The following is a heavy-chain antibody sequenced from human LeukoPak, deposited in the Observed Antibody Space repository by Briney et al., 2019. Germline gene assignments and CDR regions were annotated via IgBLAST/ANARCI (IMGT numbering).Heavy chain of an antibody. Sequence: SGTLSLTCTVSGVSISDYYWSWVRQPPGKGLEWIGYIYYTGSTDYNPSLKSRVTMSLDTSKNQFSPNLRSVTATDTAVYYCARRTYYDTLTGYNYWYFDLWGRGTLVTVSS. D-gene: IGHD3-9*01. CDR3: ARRTYYDTLTGYNYWYFDL. V-gene: IGHV4-59*01. J-gene: IGHJ2*01. CDR2: IYYTGST. CDR1: GVSISDYY.